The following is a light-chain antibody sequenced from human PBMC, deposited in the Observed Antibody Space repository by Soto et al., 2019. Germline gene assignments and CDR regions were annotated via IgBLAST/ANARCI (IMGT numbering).Light chain of an antibody. CDR3: SSYTSRSSVV. Sequence: QSVLTQPASVSGSPGQSITISCTGTSSDVGGYNYVSWYQQHPGKAPKLIIYDVSNRPSGVSNRFSGSKSGNTASLTISGLQAEDEADYYCSSYTSRSSVVFGGGTTLTVL. J-gene: IGLJ2*01. CDR2: DVS. V-gene: IGLV2-14*01. CDR1: SSDVGGYNY.